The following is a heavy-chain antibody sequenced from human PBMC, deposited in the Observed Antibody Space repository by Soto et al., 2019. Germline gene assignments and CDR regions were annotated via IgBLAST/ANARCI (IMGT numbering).Heavy chain of an antibody. Sequence: SETLSLTCSVSGGSISSSSYFWGWIRQPPGKGLEWIGSIYYSGSTYYNPSLKSRVTVSVDTSKNQFSLKLSSVTAADTAVYYCARHPSDFWFDPWGQGTLVTVS. J-gene: IGHJ5*02. CDR2: IYYSGST. D-gene: IGHD2-21*02. V-gene: IGHV4-39*01. CDR1: GGSISSSSYF. CDR3: ARHPSDFWFDP.